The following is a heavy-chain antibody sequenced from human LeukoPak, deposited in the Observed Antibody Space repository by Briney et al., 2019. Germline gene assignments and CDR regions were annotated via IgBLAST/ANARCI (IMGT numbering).Heavy chain of an antibody. CDR1: GFTFDDYA. D-gene: IGHD3-16*01. J-gene: IGHJ4*02. Sequence: GGSLRLSCAASGFTFDDYAMHWVRQAPGKGLEWVSGISWNSGSIGYADSVKGRFTISRDNAKKSLYLQMNSPRAEDTALYYCAKGGSYVREFIDYWGQGTLVTVSS. V-gene: IGHV3-9*01. CDR3: AKGGSYVREFIDY. CDR2: ISWNSGSI.